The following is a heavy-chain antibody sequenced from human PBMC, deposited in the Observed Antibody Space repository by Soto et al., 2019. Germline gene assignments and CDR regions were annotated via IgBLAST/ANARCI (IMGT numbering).Heavy chain of an antibody. J-gene: IGHJ1*01. CDR3: ARYITLVTTEETWDLLDQ. D-gene: IGHD3-10*01. V-gene: IGHV3-30-3*01. CDR1: GVTFRSYT. Sequence: QVQLEETGGGLVQPGRSLRLSCEASGVTFRSYTMHWVRQAPGKGLEWVAVMSYDGTKKYYADYVKGRFTISSYTSKKTLYLKMDSLRDEDTAVYFCARYITLVTTEETWDLLDQWGQCTLVTVSS. CDR2: MSYDGTKK.